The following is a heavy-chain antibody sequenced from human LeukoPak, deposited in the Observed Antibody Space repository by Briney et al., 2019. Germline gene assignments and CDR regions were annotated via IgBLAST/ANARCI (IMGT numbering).Heavy chain of an antibody. CDR1: GFTFSSYS. D-gene: IGHD2-2*01. V-gene: IGHV3-21*01. J-gene: IGHJ1*01. CDR2: ISSSSSYI. Sequence: PGGSLRLSCAASGFTFSSYSMNWVRQAPGKGLEWVSSISSSSSYIYYADSVKGRFTISRDNAKNSLYLQMNSLRAEGTAVYYCARGLYCSSTSCQRTNWGQGTLVTVSS. CDR3: ARGLYCSSTSCQRTN.